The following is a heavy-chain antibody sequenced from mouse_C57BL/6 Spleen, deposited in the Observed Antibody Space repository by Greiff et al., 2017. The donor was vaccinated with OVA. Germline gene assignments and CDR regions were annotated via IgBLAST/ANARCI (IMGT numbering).Heavy chain of an antibody. CDR3: AEEWLLRGGLDY. CDR2: IHPSDSDT. V-gene: IGHV1-74*01. Sequence: QVQLQQPGAELVKPGASVKVSCKASGYTFTSYWMHWVKQRPGQGLEWIGRIHPSDSDTNYNQKFKGKATLTVDKSSSTAYMQLSSLTSEDSAVDYCAEEWLLRGGLDYWGQGTSVTVSS. CDR1: GYTFTSYW. J-gene: IGHJ4*01. D-gene: IGHD2-3*01.